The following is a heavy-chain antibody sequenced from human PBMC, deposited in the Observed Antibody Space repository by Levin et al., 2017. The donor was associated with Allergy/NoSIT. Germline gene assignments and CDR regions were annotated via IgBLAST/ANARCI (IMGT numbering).Heavy chain of an antibody. CDR1: GVTFINYA. CDR2: ISGTGGST. Sequence: PGESLKISCAPSGVTFINYAMDWVRQAPGKGLEWVSAISGTGGSTYYADSVKGRFTMSRDNSKHTLYLQMNSLTAEDTAVYYCGKSLSTYGDHYYFDFWGQGILVTVSS. V-gene: IGHV3-23*01. J-gene: IGHJ4*02. D-gene: IGHD4-17*01. CDR3: GKSLSTYGDHYYFDF.